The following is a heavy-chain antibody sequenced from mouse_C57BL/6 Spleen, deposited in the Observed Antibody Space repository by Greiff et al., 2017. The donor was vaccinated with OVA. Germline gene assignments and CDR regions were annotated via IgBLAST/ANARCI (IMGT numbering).Heavy chain of an antibody. V-gene: IGHV1-42*01. Sequence: VQLKESGPELVKPGASVKISCKASGYSFTGYYMNWVKQSPEKSLEWIGEINPSTGGTTYNQKFKAKATLTVDKSSSTAYMQLKSLTSEDSAVYYCARSRLLRYYAMDYWGQGTSVTVSS. D-gene: IGHD1-1*01. CDR1: GYSFTGYY. CDR3: ARSRLLRYYAMDY. J-gene: IGHJ4*01. CDR2: INPSTGGT.